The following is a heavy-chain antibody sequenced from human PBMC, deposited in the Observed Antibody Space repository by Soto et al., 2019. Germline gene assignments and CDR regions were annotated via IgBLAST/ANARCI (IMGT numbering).Heavy chain of an antibody. CDR3: AKDIEQWLALGGIDY. V-gene: IGHV3-9*01. CDR2: ISWNSGSI. Sequence: PGGSVRLSCAASGFTFDDYAMHWVRQAPGKGLEWVSGISWNSGSIGYADSVKGRFTISRDNAKNSLYLQMNSLRAEDTALYYCAKDIEQWLALGGIDYWGQGTLVTVSS. J-gene: IGHJ4*02. CDR1: GFTFDDYA. D-gene: IGHD6-19*01.